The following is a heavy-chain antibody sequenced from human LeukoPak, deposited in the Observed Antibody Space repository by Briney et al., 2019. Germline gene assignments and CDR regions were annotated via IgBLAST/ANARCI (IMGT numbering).Heavy chain of an antibody. CDR2: ISAYNGNT. V-gene: IGHV1-18*01. D-gene: IGHD5-12*01. Sequence: ASVKVSCKASGGTFSSYAISWVRQAPGQGLEWMGWISAYNGNTNYAQKLQGRVTMTTDTSTSTAYMELRSLRSDDTAVYYCASPNSGYDSRYYGMDVWGQGTTVTVSS. J-gene: IGHJ6*02. CDR1: GGTFSSYA. CDR3: ASPNSGYDSRYYGMDV.